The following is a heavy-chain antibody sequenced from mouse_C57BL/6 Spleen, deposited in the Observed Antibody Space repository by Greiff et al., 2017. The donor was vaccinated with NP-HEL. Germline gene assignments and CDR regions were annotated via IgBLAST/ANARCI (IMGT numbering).Heavy chain of an antibody. J-gene: IGHJ2*01. Sequence: QVQLQQSGAELVKPGASVKLSCKASGYTFTSYWMQWVKQRPGQGLEWIGEIDPSDSYTNYNQKFKGKATLTVDTSSSTAYMQLSSLTSEDSAVYYCANYYGSSFHYFDYWGQGTTLTVSS. V-gene: IGHV1-50*01. CDR1: GYTFTSYW. D-gene: IGHD1-1*01. CDR2: IDPSDSYT. CDR3: ANYYGSSFHYFDY.